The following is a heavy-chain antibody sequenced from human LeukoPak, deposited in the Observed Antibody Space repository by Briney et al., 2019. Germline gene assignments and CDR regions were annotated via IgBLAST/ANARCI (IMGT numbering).Heavy chain of an antibody. CDR3: AGGSSGHWFDP. V-gene: IGHV4-38-2*02. CDR1: GYSISSGYY. CDR2: IYHSGST. J-gene: IGHJ5*02. Sequence: SETLSLTCTVSGYSISSGYYWGWIRQPPGKGLEWIGSIYHSGSTYYNPSLKSRVTISVDTSKNQFSLKLSSVTAADTAVYYCAGGSSGHWFDPRGQGTLVTVSS. D-gene: IGHD6-25*01.